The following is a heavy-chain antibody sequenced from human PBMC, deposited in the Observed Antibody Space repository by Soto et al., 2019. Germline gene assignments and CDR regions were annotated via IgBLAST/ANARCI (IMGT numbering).Heavy chain of an antibody. CDR3: ARWRSYGGTRSFDL. D-gene: IGHD3-16*01. Sequence: GGSLRLSCAASGFTFSDHFMSWIRQAPGKGLEWISYISGGASSIYYADSVKGRFTISRDNAKNSLYLQMNSLRADDTAVYYCARWRSYGGTRSFDLWGQGILVTVSS. J-gene: IGHJ4*02. CDR2: ISGGASSI. CDR1: GFTFSDHF. V-gene: IGHV3-11*01.